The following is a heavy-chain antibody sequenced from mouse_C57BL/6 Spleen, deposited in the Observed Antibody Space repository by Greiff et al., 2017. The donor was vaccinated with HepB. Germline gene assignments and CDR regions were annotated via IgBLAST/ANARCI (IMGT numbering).Heavy chain of an antibody. J-gene: IGHJ4*01. Sequence: QVQLQQPGAELVKPGASVKLSCKASGYTFTSYWMHWVKQRPGQGLEWIGMIHPNSGSTNYNEKFKSKATLTVDKSSSTAYMQLSSLTSEDSAVYYCAPFSLLFDYAMDDWGQGTSVTVSS. V-gene: IGHV1-64*01. CDR3: APFSLLFDYAMDD. CDR1: GYTFTSYW. D-gene: IGHD2-10*01. CDR2: IHPNSGST.